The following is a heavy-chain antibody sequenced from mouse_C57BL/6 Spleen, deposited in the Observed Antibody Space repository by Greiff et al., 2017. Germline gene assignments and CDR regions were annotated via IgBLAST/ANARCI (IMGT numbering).Heavy chain of an antibody. J-gene: IGHJ1*03. D-gene: IGHD1-1*01. Sequence: QVQLQQSGPELVKPGASVKISCKASGYSFTSYYIHWVKQRPGQGLEWIGWIYPGSGNTKYNEKFKGKATLTADTSSSTAYMQLSSLTSEDSAVYYCAREPYYYGSSVCWYFDVWGTGTTVTVSS. CDR1: GYSFTSYY. CDR3: AREPYYYGSSVCWYFDV. CDR2: IYPGSGNT. V-gene: IGHV1-66*01.